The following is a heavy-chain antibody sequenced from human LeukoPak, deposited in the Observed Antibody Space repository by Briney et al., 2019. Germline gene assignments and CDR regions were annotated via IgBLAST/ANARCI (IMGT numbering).Heavy chain of an antibody. V-gene: IGHV3-9*01. Sequence: PGRSLRLSCAASGFTFDDYVMRWVRQAPGKGLERVSGISWNSGRIGYADSVKGRFTISRDNAKNSLYLQMNSLRAEDTALYYCAKDVTATASSYYGMDVWGQGTTVTVSS. D-gene: IGHD2-21*02. CDR3: AKDVTATASSYYGMDV. CDR2: ISWNSGRI. J-gene: IGHJ6*02. CDR1: GFTFDDYV.